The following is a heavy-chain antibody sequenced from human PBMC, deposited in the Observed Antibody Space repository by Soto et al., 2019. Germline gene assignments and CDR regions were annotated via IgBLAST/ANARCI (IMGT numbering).Heavy chain of an antibody. Sequence: SETLSLTCAVSGGSISGGGYSWRWIRQPPGKGLEWIGYIYHSGSTYYNPSLKSRVTISVDRSKNQFSLKLSSVTAADTAVYYCARTRGSGYYLNWFDPWGQGTLVTVSS. D-gene: IGHD3-22*01. CDR1: GGSISGGGYS. CDR3: ARTRGSGYYLNWFDP. J-gene: IGHJ5*02. V-gene: IGHV4-30-2*01. CDR2: IYHSGST.